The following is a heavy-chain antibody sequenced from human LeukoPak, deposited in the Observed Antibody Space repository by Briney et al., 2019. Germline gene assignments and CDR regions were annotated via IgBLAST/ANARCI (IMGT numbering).Heavy chain of an antibody. D-gene: IGHD5-18*01. CDR3: ARCAGIRHYYYYYMDV. V-gene: IGHV1-69*13. Sequence: GASVKVSCKASGYTFTSYDINWVRQAPGQGLEWMGEITPIFGGAQNAEKFQGRVTITADEPTSTVYMELTSLRSEDTAVYYCARCAGIRHYYYYYMDVWGKGTTVTVSS. CDR1: GYTFTSYD. CDR2: ITPIFGGA. J-gene: IGHJ6*03.